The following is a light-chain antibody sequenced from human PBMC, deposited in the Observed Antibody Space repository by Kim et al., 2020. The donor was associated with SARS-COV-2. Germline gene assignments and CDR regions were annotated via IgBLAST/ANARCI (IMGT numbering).Light chain of an antibody. J-gene: IGLJ1*01. V-gene: IGLV2-8*01. CDR2: EVS. CDR3: SSYAGSNNNYV. CDR1: GGDVGGYNY. Sequence: QSVTISCTGTGGDVGGYNYAPWYQQHPGKAPKLMIYEVSKRPSGVPDRFSGSKSGNTASLTVSGLQAEDEADYYCSSYAGSNNNYVFGTGTKVTVL.